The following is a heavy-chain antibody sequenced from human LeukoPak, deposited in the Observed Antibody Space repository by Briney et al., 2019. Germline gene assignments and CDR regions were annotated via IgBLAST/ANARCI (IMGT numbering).Heavy chain of an antibody. V-gene: IGHV3-23*01. D-gene: IGHD6-19*01. CDR1: GFTFSTYS. CDR3: AKEVAVAGTPWFDY. J-gene: IGHJ4*02. CDR2: ISGSGGST. Sequence: GGSLRLSCAASGFTFSTYSMSWVRQAPGKGLEWVSAISGSGGSTYYADSVKGRFTISRDNSKNTLYLQMNSLRAEDTAVYYCAKEVAVAGTPWFDYWGQGTLVTVSS.